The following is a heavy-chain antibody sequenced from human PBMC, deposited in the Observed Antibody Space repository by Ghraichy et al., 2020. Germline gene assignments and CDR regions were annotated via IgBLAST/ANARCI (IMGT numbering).Heavy chain of an antibody. CDR3: ARESDSGYDLHYYYGMDV. V-gene: IGHV1-18*01. J-gene: IGHJ6*02. CDR1: GYTFTSYG. Sequence: ASVKVSCKASGYTFTSYGISWVRQAPGQGLEWMGWISAYNGNTNYAQKLQGRVTMTTDTSTSTAYMELRSLRSDDTAVYYCARESDSGYDLHYYYGMDVWDQGTTVTVSS. CDR2: ISAYNGNT. D-gene: IGHD5-12*01.